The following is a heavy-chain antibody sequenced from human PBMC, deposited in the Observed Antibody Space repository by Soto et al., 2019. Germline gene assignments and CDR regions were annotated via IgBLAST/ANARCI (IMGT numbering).Heavy chain of an antibody. Sequence: GGSLRLSCTASGFTFSGYELNWVRQAPGKGLEWVSYISTSGRTTYYADSVKGRFTISRDNAQNSLYLQMNSLRAEDTAVYYCARDYEDSRSFFHYYYGMDVWGQGTTVTVSS. CDR2: ISTSGRTT. D-gene: IGHD6-6*01. J-gene: IGHJ6*02. CDR3: ARDYEDSRSFFHYYYGMDV. CDR1: GFTFSGYE. V-gene: IGHV3-48*03.